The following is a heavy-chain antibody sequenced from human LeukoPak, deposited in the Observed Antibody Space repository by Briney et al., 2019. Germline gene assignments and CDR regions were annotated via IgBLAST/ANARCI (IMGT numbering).Heavy chain of an antibody. CDR2: IRSDGSNK. Sequence: GGSLRLSCAASGFTFSGYVMHWVRQAPGKGLEWVAFIRSDGSNKDYADSAKGRFTISRDNSKNTLYLQMNSLRDEDTAVYYCTKDKGSGSWGSEYWGQGSLVTVSS. D-gene: IGHD6-13*01. CDR3: TKDKGSGSWGSEY. CDR1: GFTFSGYV. V-gene: IGHV3-30*02. J-gene: IGHJ4*02.